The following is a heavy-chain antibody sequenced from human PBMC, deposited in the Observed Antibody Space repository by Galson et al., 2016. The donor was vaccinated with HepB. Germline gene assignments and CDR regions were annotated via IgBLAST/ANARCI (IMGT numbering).Heavy chain of an antibody. CDR3: ATDDDGGDYRLDY. D-gene: IGHD4-17*01. CDR1: GFTFSHLA. CDR2: ISYDGRKR. J-gene: IGHJ4*02. V-gene: IGHV3-30*04. Sequence: SLRLSCATSGFTFSHLASHWVRQAPGKGLEWVTVISYDGRKRYYADSVKGRFSISRDDSKSTLYLEMNSLRPEDTAVYYCATDDDGGDYRLDYWGQGTPVTVSS.